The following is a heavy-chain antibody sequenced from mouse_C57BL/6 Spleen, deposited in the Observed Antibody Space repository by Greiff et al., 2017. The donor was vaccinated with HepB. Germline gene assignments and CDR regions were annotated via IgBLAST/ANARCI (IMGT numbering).Heavy chain of an antibody. D-gene: IGHD2-4*01. V-gene: IGHV1-64*01. CDR1: GYTFTSYW. J-gene: IGHJ4*01. CDR2: IHPNSGST. Sequence: QVQLKQPGAELVKPGASVKLSCKASGYTFTSYWMHWVKQRPGQGLEWIGMIHPNSGSTNYNEKFKSKATLTVDKSSSTAYMQLSSLTSEDSAVYYCARSSIYYDYDGRDYYAMDYWGQGTSVTVSS. CDR3: ARSSIYYDYDGRDYYAMDY.